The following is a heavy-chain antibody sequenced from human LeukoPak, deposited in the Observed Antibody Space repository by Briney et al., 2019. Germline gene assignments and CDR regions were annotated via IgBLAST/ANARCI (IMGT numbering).Heavy chain of an antibody. CDR1: GYSFTRYG. J-gene: IGHJ4*01. Sequence: ASVRVSCKASGYSFTRYGISWVRQAPGQGLEWMGWISGSNGNTKYAQKFQGRVTMTTDTSTGTAYMDLRNLRFDDTAVYFCARSGRGTYYYSDLWGQGTLVTVSS. CDR2: ISGSNGNT. CDR3: ARSGRGTYYYSDL. V-gene: IGHV1-18*01. D-gene: IGHD1-26*01.